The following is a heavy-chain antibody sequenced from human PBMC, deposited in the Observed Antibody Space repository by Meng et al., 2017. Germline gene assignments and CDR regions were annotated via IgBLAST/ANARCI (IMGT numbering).Heavy chain of an antibody. V-gene: IGHV4-4*07. D-gene: IGHD3-16*02. CDR2: IFTSGST. CDR3: AREETYYDYVWGSYRYAFDI. J-gene: IGHJ3*02. CDR1: AGSISSYY. Sequence: SQTLSLTCTVSAGSISSYYWSWIRQPAGNGLEWIGRIFTSGSTNYNPSLKSRVTMSVDTSKNQFTLKLTSVTAAETAVYYCAREETYYDYVWGSYRYAFDIWGQGTMVTVSS.